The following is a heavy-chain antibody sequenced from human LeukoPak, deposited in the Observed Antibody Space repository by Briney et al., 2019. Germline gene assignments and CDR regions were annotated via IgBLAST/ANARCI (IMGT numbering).Heavy chain of an antibody. D-gene: IGHD4-17*01. V-gene: IGHV4-59*01. CDR2: IYYSGST. CDR1: GGSISSYY. Sequence: SETLSLTCTVSGGSISSYYWSWIRQPPGKGLEWIGYIYYSGSTNYNPSLKSRVTISVDTSKNQFSLKLSSVTAADTAVYYCASFRGYGDYRLFDYWGQGTLVTVSS. CDR3: ASFRGYGDYRLFDY. J-gene: IGHJ4*02.